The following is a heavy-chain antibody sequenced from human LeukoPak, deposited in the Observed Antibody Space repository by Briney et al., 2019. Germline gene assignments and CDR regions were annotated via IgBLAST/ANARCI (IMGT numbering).Heavy chain of an antibody. CDR1: GFIFTDYH. CDR2: INPRSGDT. D-gene: IGHD5-24*01. CDR3: ARDWSGYNPISYFDY. Sequence: ASVKVSCKSSGFIFTDYHMHWLRQAPGQGLEWMGWINPRSGDTTYAQKFLGRVTMTRDTSTNTAYMDLSRLRSDDTAVYYCARDWSGYNPISYFDYWGQGTLVTVSS. V-gene: IGHV1-2*02. J-gene: IGHJ4*02.